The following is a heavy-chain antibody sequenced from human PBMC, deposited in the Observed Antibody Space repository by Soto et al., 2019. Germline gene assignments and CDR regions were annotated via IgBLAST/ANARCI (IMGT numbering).Heavy chain of an antibody. CDR2: LSGSGGGL. J-gene: IGHJ4*02. CDR3: TTYSSGWYRTYYFDY. CDR1: GFTFSSYT. Sequence: GGSLRLSCAASGFTFSSYTMAWVRQAPGKGLEWVSGLSGSGGGLNYADSVQGRFTISRDNFNNVLYLQMNSLKTEDTAVYYCTTYSSGWYRTYYFDYWGQGTLVTVSS. V-gene: IGHV3-23*01. D-gene: IGHD6-19*01.